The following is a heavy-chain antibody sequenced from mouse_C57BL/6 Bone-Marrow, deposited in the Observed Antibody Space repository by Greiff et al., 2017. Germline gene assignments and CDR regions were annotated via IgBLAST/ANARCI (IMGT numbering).Heavy chain of an antibody. CDR3: ARDYYDCDLFAY. V-gene: IGHV3-6*01. CDR1: GYSITSGYY. D-gene: IGHD2-4*01. J-gene: IGHJ3*01. Sequence: EVKLQESGPGLVKPSQSLSLTCSVTGYSITSGYYWNWIRQFPGNKLEWMGYISYDGSNNYNPSLKNRISITRDTSKNQFFLKLNSVTTEDTATYYCARDYYDCDLFAYWGQGTLVTVSA. CDR2: ISYDGSN.